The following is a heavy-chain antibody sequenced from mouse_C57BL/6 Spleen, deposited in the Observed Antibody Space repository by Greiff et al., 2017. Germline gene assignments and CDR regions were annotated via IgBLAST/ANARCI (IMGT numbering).Heavy chain of an antibody. CDR2: ISSGSSTI. D-gene: IGHD2-3*01. CDR3: ARDDGYPYYAMDY. V-gene: IGHV5-17*01. Sequence: VQLKESGGGLVKPGGSLKLSCAASGFTFSDYGMHWVRQAPEKGLEWVAYISSGSSTIYYADTVKGRFTISRDNAKNTLFLQMTSLRSEDTAMYYCARDDGYPYYAMDYWGQGTSATVSS. CDR1: GFTFSDYG. J-gene: IGHJ4*01.